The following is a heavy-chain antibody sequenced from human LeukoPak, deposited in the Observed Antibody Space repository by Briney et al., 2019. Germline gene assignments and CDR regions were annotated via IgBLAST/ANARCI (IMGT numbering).Heavy chain of an antibody. CDR2: INPSGGST. D-gene: IGHD6-13*01. J-gene: IGHJ6*03. CDR3: ARGTGYSSSWHYYYYYMDV. V-gene: IGHV1-46*01. Sequence: ASVKVSCKASGYTFTSYYIHWVRQAPGQGLEWMGLINPSGGSTNYAQKFQGRVTMTRDTSTSTVYMELRSLRSDDTAVYYCARGTGYSSSWHYYYYYMDVWGKGTTVTVSS. CDR1: GYTFTSYY.